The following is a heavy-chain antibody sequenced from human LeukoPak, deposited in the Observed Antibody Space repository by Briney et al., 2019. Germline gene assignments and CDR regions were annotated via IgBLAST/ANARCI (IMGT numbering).Heavy chain of an antibody. CDR2: ISPHKGNT. CDR3: ARGYYDILTGYYRGSWFDP. D-gene: IGHD3-9*01. CDR1: GYTFTRYG. Sequence: ASVKVSCKASGYTFTRYGISWVRQAPGQGLERMGWISPHKGNTNNEQKFQGRVTMTTDTSTSTAYMELRSLRSDDTAVYYCARGYYDILTGYYRGSWFDPWGQGTLVTVSS. J-gene: IGHJ5*02. V-gene: IGHV1-18*01.